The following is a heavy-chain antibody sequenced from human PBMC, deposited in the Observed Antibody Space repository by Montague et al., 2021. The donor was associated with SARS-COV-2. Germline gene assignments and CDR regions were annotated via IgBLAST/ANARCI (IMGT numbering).Heavy chain of an antibody. D-gene: IGHD3-9*01. CDR3: ASSGITLTGLDALDI. CDR2: TYYRSKWDS. Sequence: CAISGDSVSSKSVAWNWIRQSPSRGLEWLGGTYYRSKWDSDYAESVKRRLVITPDTSKNQVSLQLNSVIPEDTAVYFCASSGITLTGLDALDIWGQGTTVTVSS. CDR1: GDSVSSKSVA. J-gene: IGHJ3*02. V-gene: IGHV6-1*01.